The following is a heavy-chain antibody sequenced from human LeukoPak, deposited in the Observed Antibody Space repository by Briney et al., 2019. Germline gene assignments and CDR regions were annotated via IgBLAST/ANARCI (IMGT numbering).Heavy chain of an antibody. CDR1: GYSISSGYY. Sequence: PSETLSLTCTVSGYSISSGYYWGWIRQPPGKGLEWIRSIYHSGSTYYNPSLKSRVTISVDTSKNQFSLKLSSVTAADTTVYYCAREVGRDGYNWDYWGQGTLVTVSS. J-gene: IGHJ4*02. D-gene: IGHD5-24*01. CDR2: IYHSGST. CDR3: AREVGRDGYNWDY. V-gene: IGHV4-38-2*02.